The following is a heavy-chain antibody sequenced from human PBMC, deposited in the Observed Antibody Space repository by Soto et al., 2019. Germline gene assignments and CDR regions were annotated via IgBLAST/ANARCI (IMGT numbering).Heavy chain of an antibody. J-gene: IGHJ4*02. CDR2: IKQDGSEK. V-gene: IGHV3-7*04. CDR1: GFTFSSYW. CDR3: ARAADYGDYTNFDY. Sequence: EVQLVESGGGLVQPGGSLRLSCAASGFTFSSYWMSWVRQAPGKGLEWVANIKQDGSEKYYVDSVKGRFTISRDNAKYSLYLQMNSLRAEDTAVYYCARAADYGDYTNFDYWGQGTLVTVSS. D-gene: IGHD4-17*01.